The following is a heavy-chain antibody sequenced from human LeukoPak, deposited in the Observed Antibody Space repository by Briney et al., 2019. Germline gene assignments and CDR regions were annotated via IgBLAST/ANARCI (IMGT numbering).Heavy chain of an antibody. Sequence: SVKVSCKASGGTFSSYAISWVRQAPGQGLEWMGGIIPIFGTANYAQKFQGRVTITTDESTSTAYMELSSLRSEDTAVYYCASLAHGDYGGNPTSHPFDYWGQGTLVTVSS. D-gene: IGHD4-23*01. CDR1: GGTFSSYA. CDR3: ASLAHGDYGGNPTSHPFDY. CDR2: IIPIFGTA. J-gene: IGHJ4*02. V-gene: IGHV1-69*05.